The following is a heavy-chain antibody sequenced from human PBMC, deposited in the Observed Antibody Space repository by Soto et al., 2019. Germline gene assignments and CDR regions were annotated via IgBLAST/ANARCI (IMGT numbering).Heavy chain of an antibody. J-gene: IGHJ5*02. CDR2: VYYSGST. CDR1: GYSISSGYF. D-gene: IGHD2-2*01. V-gene: IGHV4-38-2*01. CDR3: ARYIVVVPAAISAWFDP. Sequence: PSETLSLTCAVSGYSISSGYFWGWIRQPPGKGLEWIGYVYYSGSTYYNPSLKSRVTISVDTSKNQFSLKLSSVTAADTAVYYCARYIVVVPAAISAWFDPWGQGTLVTVSS.